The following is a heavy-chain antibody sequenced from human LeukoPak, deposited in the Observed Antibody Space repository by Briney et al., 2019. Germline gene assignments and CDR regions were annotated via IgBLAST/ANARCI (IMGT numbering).Heavy chain of an antibody. CDR3: ARAGGIPTSPLDLDY. CDR1: GGSINSYY. V-gene: IGHV4-59*01. CDR2: LYYTGST. D-gene: IGHD2-2*01. J-gene: IGHJ4*02. Sequence: SETLSLTCTVSGGSINSYYWSWIRQPPGKALEWIGYLYYTGSTNYNPSLTSRVTISIDTSKNQLSLKLSPVTAADTAMYYCARAGGIPTSPLDLDYWGQGTLVTVSS.